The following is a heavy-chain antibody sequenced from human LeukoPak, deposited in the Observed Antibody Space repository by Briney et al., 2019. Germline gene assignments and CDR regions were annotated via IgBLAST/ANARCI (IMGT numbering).Heavy chain of an antibody. CDR3: ARVMKARGVINFDY. CDR2: IYYSGST. J-gene: IGHJ4*02. CDR1: GGSISGYY. V-gene: IGHV4-59*01. D-gene: IGHD3-10*01. Sequence: PSETLSLTCTVSGGSISGYYWSWIRQPPGKGLEWIGYIYYSGSTNYNPSLKSRVTISVDTSKNQFSLKLSSVTAANTAVYYCARVMKARGVINFDYWGQGTLVTVSS.